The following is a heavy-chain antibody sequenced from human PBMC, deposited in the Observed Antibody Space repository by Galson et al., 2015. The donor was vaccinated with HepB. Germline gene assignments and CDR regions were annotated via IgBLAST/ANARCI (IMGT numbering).Heavy chain of an antibody. V-gene: IGHV4-39*01. CDR1: GGSIRSSSYY. Sequence: LSLTCTVSGGSIRSSSYYWGWIRQPPGKGLEWIGSVYYSGTTYYNPSLKSRVTLSADTSKNQISLKLTSVTAADTAVYHCARLDIVVVPATAFDIWGQGTMVTVSS. J-gene: IGHJ3*02. D-gene: IGHD2-2*03. CDR3: ARLDIVVVPATAFDI. CDR2: VYYSGTT.